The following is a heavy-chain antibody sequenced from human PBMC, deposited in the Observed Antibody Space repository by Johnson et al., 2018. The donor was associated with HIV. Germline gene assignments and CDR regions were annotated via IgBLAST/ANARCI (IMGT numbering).Heavy chain of an antibody. CDR2: IKQDGSEK. Sequence: MQLVESGGGLVQPGGSLRLSCAASGFTFSSYWMSWVRQAPGKGLEWVANIKQDGSEKYYVDSVKGRFTISRDNAKNSLYLQMNSLRAEDTAVFDCARDRSKLLYPFDAFDIWGQGTMVTVSA. V-gene: IGHV3-7*01. D-gene: IGHD2-21*02. CDR1: GFTFSSYW. J-gene: IGHJ3*02. CDR3: ARDRSKLLYPFDAFDI.